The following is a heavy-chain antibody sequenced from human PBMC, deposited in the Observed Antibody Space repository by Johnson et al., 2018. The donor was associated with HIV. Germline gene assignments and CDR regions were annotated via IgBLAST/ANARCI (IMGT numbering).Heavy chain of an antibody. CDR2: ISSSCSTI. J-gene: IGHJ3*02. CDR1: GFTISDYY. Sequence: QVQLVESGGSVVRPGGSLRLSCAASGFTISDYYMSWLRPAPGHGLEWVSYISSSCSTIYYADAVQGGFPISRDNSKNTLYLQMNSLSAEDTAVYYCAKLPGGNSGFVEAFDIWGQGTMVTVSS. CDR3: AKLPGGNSGFVEAFDI. D-gene: IGHD4-23*01. V-gene: IGHV3-11*04.